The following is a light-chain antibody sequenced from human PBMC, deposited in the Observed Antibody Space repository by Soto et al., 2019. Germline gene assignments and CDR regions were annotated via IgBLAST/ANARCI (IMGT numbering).Light chain of an antibody. CDR2: NVS. Sequence: VQMTQAPSSLSVSIGDRVTITCRASQTISSCLNWYQQKPGKAPKLLIYNVSSLQSGVPSRFSGSGSGTEFTLTISSLQPDDFATYYCQQYGTYLWTFGQGTKVDIK. J-gene: IGKJ1*01. V-gene: IGKV1-5*01. CDR1: QTISSC. CDR3: QQYGTYLWT.